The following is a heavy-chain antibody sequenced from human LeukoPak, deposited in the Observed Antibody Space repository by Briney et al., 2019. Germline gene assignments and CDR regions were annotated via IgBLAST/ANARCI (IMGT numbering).Heavy chain of an antibody. CDR3: AKPQGLSMIAAAGGGFDP. V-gene: IGHV3-30*02. CDR2: IRYDGSNK. Sequence: GGSLRLSCAASGFTFSSYGMHWVRQAPGKGLEWVAFIRYDGSNKYYADSVKGRFTISRDNSKNTLYLQMNSLRAEDTAVYYCAKPQGLSMIAAAGGGFDPWGQGTLVTVSS. D-gene: IGHD6-13*01. J-gene: IGHJ5*02. CDR1: GFTFSSYG.